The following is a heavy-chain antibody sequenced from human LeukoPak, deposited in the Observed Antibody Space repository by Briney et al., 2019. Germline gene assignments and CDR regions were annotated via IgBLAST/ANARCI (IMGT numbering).Heavy chain of an antibody. CDR2: ISSSSTTI. D-gene: IGHD3-3*01. CDR1: GYTFSSYS. J-gene: IGHJ4*02. V-gene: IGHV3-48*01. CDR3: VRGTKNTIFGVDIRSVRGFDY. Sequence: GGSLRFSCAGSGYTFSSYSMNWVRQAPGKGLEWVSYISSSSTTIYYADSVKGRFTISRDNAKNSLYLQMNSLRAEDTAVYYCVRGTKNTIFGVDIRSVRGFDYWGQGTLVTVSS.